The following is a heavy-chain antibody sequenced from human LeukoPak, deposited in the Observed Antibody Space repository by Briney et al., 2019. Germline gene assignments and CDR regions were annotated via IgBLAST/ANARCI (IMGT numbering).Heavy chain of an antibody. Sequence: GGSLRLSCAASGFTFSSYSMNWVRQAPGKGLEWVSYITLSSTTIYYADSVKGRFIISRDNAKNSLYLQVNSLRDEDTAVYYCTRGHSMDVWGQGTPVTVSS. CDR2: ITLSSTTI. V-gene: IGHV3-48*02. CDR3: TRGHSMDV. J-gene: IGHJ6*02. CDR1: GFTFSSYS.